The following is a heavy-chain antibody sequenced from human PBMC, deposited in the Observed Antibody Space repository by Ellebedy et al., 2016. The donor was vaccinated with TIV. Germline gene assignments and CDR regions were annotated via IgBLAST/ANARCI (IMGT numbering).Heavy chain of an antibody. CDR1: GYTFTRYY. CDR2: IYPSGDNT. D-gene: IGHD6-25*01. Sequence: AASVKLSCKASGYTFTRYYMHWVRQAPGQGLQWMGRIYPSGDNTSYAQNFQGRVTVTRDTSTSTVYMELSSLRSEDTAVYYCARSPSRLNWFDPWGQGTPVTVSS. V-gene: IGHV1-46*01. J-gene: IGHJ5*02. CDR3: ARSPSRLNWFDP.